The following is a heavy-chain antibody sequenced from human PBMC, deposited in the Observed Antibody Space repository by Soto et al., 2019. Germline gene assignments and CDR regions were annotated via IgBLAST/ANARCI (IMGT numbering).Heavy chain of an antibody. D-gene: IGHD3-10*01. J-gene: IGHJ5*02. CDR1: GYSFTSYW. Sequence: GESLKISCKGSGYSFTSYWISWVRQMPGKGLEWMGRIDPSDSYTNYSPSFQGHVTISADKSISTAYLQWSSLKASDTAMYYCARHIGVRGVTYNWFDPWGQGTLVTVS. CDR2: IDPSDSYT. V-gene: IGHV5-10-1*01. CDR3: ARHIGVRGVTYNWFDP.